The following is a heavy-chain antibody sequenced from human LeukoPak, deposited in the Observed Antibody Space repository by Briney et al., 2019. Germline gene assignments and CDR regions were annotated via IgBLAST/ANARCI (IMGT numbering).Heavy chain of an antibody. CDR1: GASIRNYY. D-gene: IGHD6-13*01. CDR3: AKEGAAPGPDFDY. J-gene: IGHJ4*02. Sequence: SETLSLTCTVSGASIRNYYWSWIRQPAGKGLEWIGRIVPSGSTNYNPSLKSRGTMSVDTSKNQFSLKLNSVTAADTAVYYCAKEGAAPGPDFDYWGQGTLVIVSS. V-gene: IGHV4-4*07. CDR2: IVPSGST.